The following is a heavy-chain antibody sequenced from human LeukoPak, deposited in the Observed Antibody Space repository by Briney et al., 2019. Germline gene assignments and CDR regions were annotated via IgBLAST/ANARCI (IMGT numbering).Heavy chain of an antibody. D-gene: IGHD6-13*01. J-gene: IGHJ4*02. Sequence: GESLRLSCAASGFTFSTYWMSWVRQAPGKGLEWVANIKQDGSEKYYVDSVKGRFTISRDNAKNSLYLQMNSLRAEDTAMYYCARDSAGNDYWGQGTLVTVSS. CDR3: ARDSAGNDY. CDR1: GFTFSTYW. V-gene: IGHV3-7*01. CDR2: IKQDGSEK.